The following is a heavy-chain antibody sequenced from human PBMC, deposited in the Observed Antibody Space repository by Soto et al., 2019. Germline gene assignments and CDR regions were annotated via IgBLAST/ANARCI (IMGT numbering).Heavy chain of an antibody. V-gene: IGHV1-69*01. CDR3: AIAPVVIIAFDYYYYGMDV. Sequence: QVQLVQSGAEVQMPGSSVKVSCKASGVTVSTSAISWVRQAPGQGLEWMGVIIIILGTTNYAQKFQGRVTITADEPTSTAYMELSSLRSEDTAVYYCAIAPVVIIAFDYYYYGMDVWGQGNTVTVSS. J-gene: IGHJ6*02. CDR1: GVTVSTSA. CDR2: IIIILGTT. D-gene: IGHD3-22*01.